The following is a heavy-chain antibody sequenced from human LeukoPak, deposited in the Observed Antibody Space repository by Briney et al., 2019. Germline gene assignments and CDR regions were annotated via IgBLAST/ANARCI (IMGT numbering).Heavy chain of an antibody. CDR3: ARDHY. Sequence: ASVKVSCKASGYTFTGYYMHWVRQAPGQGLEWMGWINPNSGGTNYAQNFQGRVTLTRDTSISTAYMELSSLRSEDTAVYYCARDHYWGQGTLVTVSS. J-gene: IGHJ4*02. CDR1: GYTFTGYY. V-gene: IGHV1-2*02. CDR2: INPNSGGT.